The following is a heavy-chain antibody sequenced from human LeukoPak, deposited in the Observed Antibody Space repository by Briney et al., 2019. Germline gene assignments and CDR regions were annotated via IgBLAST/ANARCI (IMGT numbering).Heavy chain of an antibody. D-gene: IGHD6-13*01. V-gene: IGHV4-59*08. CDR2: IYYSGIT. CDR1: GFTVSSNY. J-gene: IGHJ4*02. CDR3: AKRGSNTWSDFDY. Sequence: GSLRLSCAASGFTVSSNYMNWIRQPPGKGLEWIGYIYYSGITNYNPSLKSRATISVDTSKNQFSLKLNSVTAADTAVYYCAKRGSNTWSDFDYWGQGTLVTVSS.